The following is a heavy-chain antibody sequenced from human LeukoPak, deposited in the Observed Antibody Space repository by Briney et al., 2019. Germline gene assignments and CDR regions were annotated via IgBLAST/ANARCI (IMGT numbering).Heavy chain of an antibody. Sequence: SETLSLTCTVSGGSISSGDYYWSWIRRPPGKGLEWIGYIYYSGSTYYNPSLKSRVTISVDTSKNQFSLKLSSVTAADTAVYYCARAVGYCSGGSCFNWFDPWGQGTLVTVSS. D-gene: IGHD2-15*01. CDR2: IYYSGST. CDR3: ARAVGYCSGGSCFNWFDP. CDR1: GGSISSGDYY. J-gene: IGHJ5*02. V-gene: IGHV4-30-4*02.